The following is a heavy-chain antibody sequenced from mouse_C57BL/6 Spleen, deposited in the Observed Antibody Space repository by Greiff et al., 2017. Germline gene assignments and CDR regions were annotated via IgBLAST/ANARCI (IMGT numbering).Heavy chain of an antibody. CDR1: GYTFTSYW. Sequence: QVQLQQPGAELVKPGASVKVSCKASGYTFTSYWMHWVKQRPGQGLEWIGRIHPSDSDTNYNQKFKGKATWTVDKSSSTAYRQLSSLTSEDSAGYYCAPLYYDYDRYWYFDVWGTGTTVTVSS. CDR3: APLYYDYDRYWYFDV. V-gene: IGHV1-74*01. J-gene: IGHJ1*03. D-gene: IGHD2-4*01. CDR2: IHPSDSDT.